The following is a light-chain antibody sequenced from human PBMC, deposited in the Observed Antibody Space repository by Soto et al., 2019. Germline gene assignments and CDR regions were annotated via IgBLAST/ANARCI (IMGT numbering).Light chain of an antibody. Sequence: IVLTQSPRSLSLSPGERATLSCRASQTVTSTFLAWYQQKPGQAPRLLIYGTSSRAAGIPDRFSGSGSGTDFTLTISRLEPEDFAVYFCQQYGDSLWTFGQGTKVDIK. CDR1: QTVTSTF. CDR3: QQYGDSLWT. J-gene: IGKJ1*01. CDR2: GTS. V-gene: IGKV3-20*01.